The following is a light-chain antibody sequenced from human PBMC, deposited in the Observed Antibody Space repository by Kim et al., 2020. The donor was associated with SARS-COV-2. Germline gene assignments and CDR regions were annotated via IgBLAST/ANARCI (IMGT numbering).Light chain of an antibody. Sequence: LDPGERSTLPCRANQSVSSSYLAWYQQKPGQAPKLVIYGASTKGSGIPDRFSGSWSGTAFTLTISRLEPEDFAVYYCQQYGSSPDTFGQGTKLEI. J-gene: IGKJ2*01. CDR3: QQYGSSPDT. CDR2: GAS. V-gene: IGKV3-20*01. CDR1: QSVSSSY.